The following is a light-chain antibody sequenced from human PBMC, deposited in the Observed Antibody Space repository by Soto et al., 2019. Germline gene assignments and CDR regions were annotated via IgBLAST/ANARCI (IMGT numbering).Light chain of an antibody. V-gene: IGKV1-8*01. Sequence: AIRMTQSPSSFSASTGDRVTITCRASQGISSYLAWYQQKPGKAPKLLIYAASTLQSGVPSRFSGSGSGTDFTLTISSLQPEDIATYYWQQYDNLPAITFGGGTKVEIK. CDR2: AAS. J-gene: IGKJ4*01. CDR1: QGISSY. CDR3: QQYDNLPAIT.